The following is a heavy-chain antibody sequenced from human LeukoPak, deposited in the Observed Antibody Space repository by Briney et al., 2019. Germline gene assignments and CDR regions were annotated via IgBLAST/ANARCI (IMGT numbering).Heavy chain of an antibody. J-gene: IGHJ4*02. CDR1: GGSISSYY. D-gene: IGHD3-3*01. CDR3: ARADYDFWSGYPAFDY. CDR2: IYYSGST. Sequence: SETLSLTCPVSGGSISSYYRRWITQPPGKGLEWIGYIYYSGSTNYNPSLKSRVTISVDTSKNQFSLKLSSVTAADTAVYYCARADYDFWSGYPAFDYWGQGTLVTVSS. V-gene: IGHV4-59*01.